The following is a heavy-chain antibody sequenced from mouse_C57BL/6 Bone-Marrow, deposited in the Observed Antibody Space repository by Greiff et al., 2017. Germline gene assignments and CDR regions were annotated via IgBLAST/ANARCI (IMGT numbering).Heavy chain of an antibody. V-gene: IGHV1-15*01. J-gene: IGHJ2*01. CDR1: GYTFTDYE. CDR2: IDPETGGT. Sequence: HVQLQQSGAELVRPGASVTLSCKASGYTFTDYEMHWVKQTPVHGLEWIGAIDPETGGTAYNQKFKGKAILTADKSSSTAYMELRSLTSEDSAVYYCTRRGYYWGQGTTLTVSS. CDR3: TRRGYY.